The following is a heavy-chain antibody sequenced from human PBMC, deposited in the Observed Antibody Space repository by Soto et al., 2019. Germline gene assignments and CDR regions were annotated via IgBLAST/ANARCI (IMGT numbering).Heavy chain of an antibody. V-gene: IGHV3-23*01. CDR2: ISDNSGTT. D-gene: IGHD6-13*01. Sequence: GGSLRLSCAASGFTFSSYTMNWVRQAPGKGLEWVSGISDNSGTTWHADSVKGRFTISRDNSKSTLYLQMNSLRAEDTAVYYCAKAGAAAGYYYYYGMDVWGQGTTVTVSS. CDR3: AKAGAAAGYYYYYGMDV. CDR1: GFTFSSYT. J-gene: IGHJ6*02.